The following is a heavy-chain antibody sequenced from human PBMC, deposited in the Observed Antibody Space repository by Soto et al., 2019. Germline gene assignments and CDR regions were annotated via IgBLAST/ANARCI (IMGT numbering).Heavy chain of an antibody. Sequence: SCKASGYTFTSYSMNWVRQAPGKGLEWVSYISSSSSTIYYADSVKGRFTISRDNAKNSLYLQMNSLRAEDTAVYYCARDYSRYRPFDYLGQGTLVTGSS. V-gene: IGHV3-48*01. CDR1: GYTFTSYS. CDR3: ARDYSRYRPFDY. J-gene: IGHJ4*02. CDR2: ISSSSSTI. D-gene: IGHD5-18*01.